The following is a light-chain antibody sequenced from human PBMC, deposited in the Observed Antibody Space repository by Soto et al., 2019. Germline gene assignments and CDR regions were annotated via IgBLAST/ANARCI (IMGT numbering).Light chain of an antibody. V-gene: IGLV2-14*01. CDR1: SSDVGGYNY. Sequence: QSVLTQPASVSGSPGQSITISCTGTSSDVGGYNYVSWYQQHPGKAPKLMIYDVSNRPSGVSNRFSGSKSGNTASLTISGLQAEDEAHYYCSSYTSSSIDVGFGGGTKLTVL. CDR2: DVS. CDR3: SSYTSSSIDVG. J-gene: IGLJ2*01.